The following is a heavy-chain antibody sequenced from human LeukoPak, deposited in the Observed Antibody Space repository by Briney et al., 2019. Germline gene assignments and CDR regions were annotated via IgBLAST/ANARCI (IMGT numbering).Heavy chain of an antibody. D-gene: IGHD1-26*01. J-gene: IGHJ5*02. CDR2: IDRPAKSYAT. Sequence: PGGSLKLSCAASGFTLSDSAIHWVRQASGKGLEWVGLIDRPAKSYATAQGASVGGRFTISRDDSKNTAYLQMDSLKTEDTALYYCTRDRGTYNWLDPWGQGTLVTVSS. CDR1: GFTLSDSA. V-gene: IGHV3-73*01. CDR3: TRDRGTYNWLDP.